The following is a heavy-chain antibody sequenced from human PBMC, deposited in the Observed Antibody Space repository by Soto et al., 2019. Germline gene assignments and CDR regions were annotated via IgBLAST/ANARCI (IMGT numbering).Heavy chain of an antibody. CDR1: GFTFSSYG. D-gene: IGHD4-17*01. CDR2: IWYDGSNK. Sequence: QVQLVESGGGVVQPGRSLRLSCAASGFTFSSYGMHWVRQAPGKGLEWVAVIWYDGSNKYYADSVKGRFTISRDNSKNTLYLQMNSLRAEDTAVYYCARDALGTVTTPYFDYWGQGTLVTVSS. CDR3: ARDALGTVTTPYFDY. V-gene: IGHV3-33*01. J-gene: IGHJ4*02.